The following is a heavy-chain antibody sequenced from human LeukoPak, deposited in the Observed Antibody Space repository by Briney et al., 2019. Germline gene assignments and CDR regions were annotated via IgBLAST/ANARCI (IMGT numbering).Heavy chain of an antibody. CDR2: ISGGGSGT. Sequence: GGSLRLSCEASGFTFSAYAMSWVRQAPGKGLEWVSAISGGGSGTYYADSVKGRFTISRYNSKNTLYLQMTNLRADDTATYYCARETYDSSGYYYVYRGQGTLVTVSS. CDR3: ARETYDSSGYYYVY. J-gene: IGHJ4*02. V-gene: IGHV3-23*01. CDR1: GFTFSAYA. D-gene: IGHD3-22*01.